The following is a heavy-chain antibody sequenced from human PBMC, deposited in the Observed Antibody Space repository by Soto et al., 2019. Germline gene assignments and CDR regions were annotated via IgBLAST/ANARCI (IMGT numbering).Heavy chain of an antibody. V-gene: IGHV3-48*01. CDR2: ISSSSSTI. CDR3: ARDGGYCSSTSCYAYYYYMDV. Sequence: ESGGGLVQPGGSLRLSCAASGFTFSSYSMNWVRQAPGKGLEWVSYISSSSSTIYYADSVKGRFTISRDNAKNSLYLQMNSLRAEDTAVYYCARDGGYCSSTSCYAYYYYMDVWGKGTTVTVSS. CDR1: GFTFSSYS. D-gene: IGHD2-2*01. J-gene: IGHJ6*03.